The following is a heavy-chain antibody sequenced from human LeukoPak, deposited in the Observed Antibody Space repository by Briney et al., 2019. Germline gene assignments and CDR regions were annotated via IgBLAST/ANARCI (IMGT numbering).Heavy chain of an antibody. J-gene: IGHJ4*02. Sequence: SETLSLTCTVSGGSISSGDYYWSWIRQPPGKGLEWIGYIYYSGSTYYNPSLKSRVTISVDTSKNQFSLKLSSVTAADTAVYYCARAPRFYYVDYWGQGTLVTVSS. CDR1: GGSISSGDYY. V-gene: IGHV4-30-4*01. CDR3: ARAPRFYYVDY. CDR2: IYYSGST.